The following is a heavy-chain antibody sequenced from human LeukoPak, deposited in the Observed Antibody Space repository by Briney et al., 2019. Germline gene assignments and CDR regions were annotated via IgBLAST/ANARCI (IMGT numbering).Heavy chain of an antibody. CDR3: VKDRPTWPIDY. CDR2: ISSNGGTT. J-gene: IGHJ4*02. D-gene: IGHD5-12*01. CDR1: GFTFSNYA. V-gene: IGHV3-23*01. Sequence: GGSLRLSCAASGFTFSNYAMTWVRQVPGTGLEWAPGKGLEWVSSISSNGGTTYYADSVKGRFTISRDNSKNTLYLEMNSLRAEDTAVYHCVKDRPTWPIDYWGRGTLVTVSS.